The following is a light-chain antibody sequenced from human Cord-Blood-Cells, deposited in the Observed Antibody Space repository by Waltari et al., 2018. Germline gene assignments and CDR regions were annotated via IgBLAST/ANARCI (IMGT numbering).Light chain of an antibody. Sequence: IQITQSPSSLSAAVEERVTITCRASQSISSYLNWYQQKPGKAPKLLIYAASSLQSGVPSRFSGSGSGTDFTLTISSLQPEDFATYYCQQSYSTPYTFGQGTKVEIK. CDR3: QQSYSTPYT. J-gene: IGKJ2*01. V-gene: IGKV1-39*01. CDR1: QSISSY. CDR2: AAS.